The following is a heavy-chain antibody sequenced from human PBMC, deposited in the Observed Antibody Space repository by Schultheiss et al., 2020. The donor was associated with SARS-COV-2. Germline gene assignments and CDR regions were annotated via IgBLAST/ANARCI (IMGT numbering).Heavy chain of an antibody. Sequence: SQTLSLTCAVYGGSFSGYYWSWIRQPAGKGLEWIGSIYYSGSTYYNPSLKSRVTISVDTSKNQFSLKLSSVTAADTAVYYCARILTYYYDSSGYYFDYWGQGTLVTVSS. V-gene: IGHV4-59*05. CDR1: GGSFSGYY. CDR3: ARILTYYYDSSGYYFDY. D-gene: IGHD3-22*01. CDR2: IYYSGST. J-gene: IGHJ4*02.